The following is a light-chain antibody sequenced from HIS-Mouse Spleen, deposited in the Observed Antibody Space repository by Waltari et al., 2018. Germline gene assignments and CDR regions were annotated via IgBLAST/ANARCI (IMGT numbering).Light chain of an antibody. V-gene: IGLV2-23*01. CDR1: SSDVGSYNL. CDR3: CSYAGSSTWV. J-gene: IGLJ3*02. CDR2: EGS. Sequence: QSALTQPASVSGSPGQSITISCTGTSSDVGSYNLVSWYQQHPGKAPKLMIYEGSKRPSWVSIRFSGSKSGNTASLTISELQAEDEADYYCCSYAGSSTWVFGGGTKLTVL.